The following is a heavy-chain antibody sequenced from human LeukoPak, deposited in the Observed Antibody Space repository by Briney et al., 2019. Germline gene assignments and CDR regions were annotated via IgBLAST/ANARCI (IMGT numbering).Heavy chain of an antibody. V-gene: IGHV1-18*01. CDR2: ISAYNGNT. CDR3: AREGYSYGSGWFDP. D-gene: IGHD5-18*01. J-gene: IGHJ5*02. CDR1: GYTFTSYG. Sequence: ASVKVSCKASGYTFTSYGISWVRQAPGQGLEWIGWISAYNGNTNYAQKLQGRVTMTTDTSTSTAYMELRSLRSDDTAVYYCAREGYSYGSGWFDPWGQGTLVTVSS.